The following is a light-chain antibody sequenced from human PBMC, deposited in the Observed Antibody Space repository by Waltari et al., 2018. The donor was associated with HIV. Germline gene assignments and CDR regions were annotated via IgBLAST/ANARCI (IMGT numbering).Light chain of an antibody. CDR1: QSLLHSSDKKNH. Sequence: DLVMTQSPESLAVSLGERAAIHCKASQSLLHSSDKKNHLAWYQKTPGQPPKLLIFEASRRASGVPDRFSGSGSGTRFTLSVGSLQAEDVAVYFCQQYSRLPFTFGEGTKVEI. CDR2: EAS. CDR3: QQYSRLPFT. V-gene: IGKV4-1*01. J-gene: IGKJ4*01.